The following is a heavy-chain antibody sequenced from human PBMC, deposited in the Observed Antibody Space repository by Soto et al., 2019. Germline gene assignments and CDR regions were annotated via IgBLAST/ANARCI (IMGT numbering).Heavy chain of an antibody. Sequence: QVQLVESGGGVVQPGRSLRLSCATSGFTFNTFAMHWVRQAPCKGLEWLAVISYDGSHKYYADSMKGRIIISRDNSKNTQYLQMKALRGEDTAVYYCARDRADGLRSFDWLCLDYWGQGTLVIVSS. CDR3: ARDRADGLRSFDWLCLDY. J-gene: IGHJ4*02. D-gene: IGHD3-9*01. CDR2: ISYDGSHK. CDR1: GFTFNTFA. V-gene: IGHV3-30-3*01.